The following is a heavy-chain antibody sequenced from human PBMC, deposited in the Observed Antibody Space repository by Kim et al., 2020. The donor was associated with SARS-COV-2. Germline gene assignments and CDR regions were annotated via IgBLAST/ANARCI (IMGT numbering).Heavy chain of an antibody. CDR2: IYSGGST. CDR3: AKNGNYDGSGTSLYEYFFDN. V-gene: IGHV3-53*01. CDR1: GFTVSSNY. Sequence: GGSLRLSCAASGFTVSSNYMSLVRQAPGKGLEWVSTIYSGGSTYYADSVKGGLTISSDSSKNTLFLQMNSLRAEDTAVYYCAKNGNYDGSGTSLYEYFFDNWGQGTLVTVSS. D-gene: IGHD3-10*01. J-gene: IGHJ4*02.